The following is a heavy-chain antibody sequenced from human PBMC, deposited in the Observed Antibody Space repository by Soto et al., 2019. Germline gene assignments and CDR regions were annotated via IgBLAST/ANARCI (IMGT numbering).Heavy chain of an antibody. J-gene: IGHJ5*02. CDR2: ISISSSYT. CDR1: GFTFSDYY. Sequence: GGSLRLSCAASGFTFSDYYMSWIRQAPGKGLEWVSYISISSSYTNYADSVKGRFTISRDNAKNSLYLQMNSLRAEDTAVYYCARDKQRFGGWFDPWGQGTLVTVSS. V-gene: IGHV3-11*06. D-gene: IGHD3-16*01. CDR3: ARDKQRFGGWFDP.